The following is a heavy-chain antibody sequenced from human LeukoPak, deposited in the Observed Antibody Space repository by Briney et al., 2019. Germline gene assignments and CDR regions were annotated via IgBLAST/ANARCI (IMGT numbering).Heavy chain of an antibody. J-gene: IGHJ4*02. Sequence: GKSLRLSCAASGFPFSAHAMIWFRQTSEKRLEWVSGISGSGGSTNYDDSVRGRFTISRDNSKNTLFLQMSDLRDEDTAVYYCARAGDIVVVPAAMSFDYWGQGTLVTVSS. CDR3: ARAGDIVVVPAAMSFDY. CDR1: GFPFSAHA. D-gene: IGHD2-2*01. V-gene: IGHV3-23*01. CDR2: ISGSGGST.